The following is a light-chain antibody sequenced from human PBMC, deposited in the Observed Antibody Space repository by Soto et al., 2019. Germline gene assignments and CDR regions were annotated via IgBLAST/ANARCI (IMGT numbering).Light chain of an antibody. CDR1: SSDVGSYNL. CDR2: EVS. CDR3: CSYAGTYV. J-gene: IGLJ1*01. V-gene: IGLV2-23*02. Sequence: QSRLTQPASVSGSPGQSITISCTGTSSDVGSYNLVSWYQHHPGKAPKLMIFEVSKRPSGVSNRFSGSKSGNTASLTISGLQAEDEAEYYCCSYAGTYVFGTGTKVTVL.